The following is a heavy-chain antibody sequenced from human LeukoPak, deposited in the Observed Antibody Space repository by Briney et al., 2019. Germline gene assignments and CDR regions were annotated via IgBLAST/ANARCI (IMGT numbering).Heavy chain of an antibody. J-gene: IGHJ4*02. V-gene: IGHV4-34*01. D-gene: IGHD3-22*01. CDR2: INHSGST. Sequence: PSETLSLTCSVSGDSTTYFYWSWIRQPPGKGLEWIGEINHSGSTNYNPSLKSRVTISVDTSKNQFSLKLSSVTAADTAVYYCARRLKTVVAEFYFDYWGQGTLVTVSS. CDR3: ARRLKTVVAEFYFDY. CDR1: GDSTTYFY.